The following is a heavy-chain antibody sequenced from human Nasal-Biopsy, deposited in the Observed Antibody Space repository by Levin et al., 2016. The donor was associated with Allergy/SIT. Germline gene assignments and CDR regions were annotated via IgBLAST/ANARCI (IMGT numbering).Heavy chain of an antibody. CDR2: ISGSAVYT. D-gene: IGHD2-21*02. V-gene: IGHV3-23*01. J-gene: IGHJ6*03. Sequence: GESLKISCAASGFTFSSYAMSWVRQAPGKGLEWVSDISGSAVYTFYAYFARGRFTISRDNSKNVLYLHMSSLGAEDTAVYYCAKLGTAEVTDPSRDRHTDVWGKGTTVTVSS. CDR1: GFTFSSYA. CDR3: AKLGTAEVTDPSRDRHTDV.